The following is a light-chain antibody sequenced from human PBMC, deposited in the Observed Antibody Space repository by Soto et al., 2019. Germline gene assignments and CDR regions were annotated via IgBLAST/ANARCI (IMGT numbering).Light chain of an antibody. J-gene: IGKJ5*01. CDR1: QSVSSSY. V-gene: IGKV3-20*01. CDR2: GAS. CDR3: QQYGSSPSIT. Sequence: EIVLTQSPGTLSMSPGERATLSCSASQSVSSSYLAWYQQKPGQAPRLLIYGASRRATGIRDRFSGSGSGTDFTLTISRLEPEDFAVYYCQQYGSSPSITFGQGTRLEIK.